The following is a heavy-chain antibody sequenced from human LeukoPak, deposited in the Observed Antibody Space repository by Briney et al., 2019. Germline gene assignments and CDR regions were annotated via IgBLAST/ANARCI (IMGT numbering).Heavy chain of an antibody. V-gene: IGHV1-69*13. J-gene: IGHJ4*02. CDR2: IIPIFGTA. CDR3: ARGAGKYIDSSLDY. D-gene: IGHD3-10*01. CDR1: GGTSSSYA. Sequence: SVKVSCKASGGTSSSYAISWVRQAPGQGLEWMGGIIPIFGTANYAQKFQGRVTITADESTSTAYMELSGLRSEDTAVYYCARGAGKYIDSSLDYWGQGTLVTVSS.